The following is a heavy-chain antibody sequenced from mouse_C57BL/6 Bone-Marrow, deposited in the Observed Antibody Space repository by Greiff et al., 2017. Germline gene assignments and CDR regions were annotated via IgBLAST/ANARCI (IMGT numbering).Heavy chain of an antibody. CDR1: GYSFTSGYY. J-gene: IGHJ3*01. CDR2: ISYDGSN. Sequence: EVQVVESGPGLVKPSQSLSLTCSVTGYSFTSGYYWNWIRQFPGNKLEWMGYISYDGSNNYNPSLKNRISITRDTAKNQFFLQLNSVTTEDTATYYCAREGGFAYWGQGTLVTVSA. V-gene: IGHV3-6*01. CDR3: AREGGFAY.